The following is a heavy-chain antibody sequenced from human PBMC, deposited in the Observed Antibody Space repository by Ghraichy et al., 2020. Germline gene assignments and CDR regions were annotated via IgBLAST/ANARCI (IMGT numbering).Heavy chain of an antibody. D-gene: IGHD4-17*01. V-gene: IGHV4-39*07. CDR2: IYYSGST. J-gene: IGHJ6*02. CDR3: ARDYGDYPDSAYYYYYYGMDV. CDR1: GGSISSSSYY. Sequence: SETLSLTCTVSGGSISSSSYYWGWIRQPPGKGLEWIGSIYYSGSTYYNPSLKSRVTISVDTSKNQFSLKLSSVTAADTAVYYCARDYGDYPDSAYYYYYYGMDVWGQGTTVTVSS.